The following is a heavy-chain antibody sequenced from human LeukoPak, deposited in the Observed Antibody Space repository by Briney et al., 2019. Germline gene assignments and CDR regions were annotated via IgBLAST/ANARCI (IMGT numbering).Heavy chain of an antibody. D-gene: IGHD3-10*01. CDR1: GYTFTSYA. Sequence: ASVKVSCKASGYTFTSYAMHWVRQAPGQRLEWMGWINAGNGNTKYSQKFQGRVTITRDTSASTAYMELSSLRSEDAAVYYCARDEFRGGSDYWGQGTLVTVSS. J-gene: IGHJ4*02. CDR2: INAGNGNT. V-gene: IGHV1-3*01. CDR3: ARDEFRGGSDY.